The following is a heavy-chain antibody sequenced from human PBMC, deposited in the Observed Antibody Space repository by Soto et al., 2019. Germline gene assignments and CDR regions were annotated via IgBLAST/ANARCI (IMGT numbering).Heavy chain of an antibody. Sequence: QVQLVQSGAEVKKPGSSVKVSCKASGGTFSSYAISWVRQAPGQGLEWMGGIIPIFGTGNYAQKFQGRVTITADESTSTAYMELSSLRSEDTAVYYCARTSEIVVVVAATQGDAFDIWGQGTMVTVSS. D-gene: IGHD2-15*01. V-gene: IGHV1-69*01. J-gene: IGHJ3*02. CDR3: ARTSEIVVVVAATQGDAFDI. CDR1: GGTFSSYA. CDR2: IIPIFGTG.